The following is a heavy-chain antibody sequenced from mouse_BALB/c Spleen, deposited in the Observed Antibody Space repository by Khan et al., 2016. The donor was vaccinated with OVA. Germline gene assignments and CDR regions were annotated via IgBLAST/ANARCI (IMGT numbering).Heavy chain of an antibody. J-gene: IGHJ3*01. CDR2: IDPENGNT. CDR1: GFNIKDYY. Sequence: VQLQQSGTELVRPGALVKLSCKASGFNIKDYYIHWVKQRPEQGLEWIGWIDPENGNTLYDSKFQDKATITANTSSNTAYLQLSSLTSEDTAVFYCARDGYAPWFAYWGQGTLVTVSA. D-gene: IGHD2-2*01. V-gene: IGHV14-1*02. CDR3: ARDGYAPWFAY.